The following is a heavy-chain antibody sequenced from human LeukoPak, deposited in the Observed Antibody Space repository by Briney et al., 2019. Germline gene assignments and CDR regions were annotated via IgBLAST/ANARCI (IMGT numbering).Heavy chain of an antibody. CDR3: AELGITMIGGV. J-gene: IGHJ6*04. D-gene: IGHD3-10*02. Sequence: GGSLRLSCAASGFSFSSYNMNWVRQTPGKGLEWVSSITSSSTYTFYADSVKGRYTISRDNSRNTMYLQMNSLRAEDTAVYYCAELGITMIGGVWGKGTTVTISS. CDR2: ITSSSTYT. V-gene: IGHV3-21*01. CDR1: GFSFSSYN.